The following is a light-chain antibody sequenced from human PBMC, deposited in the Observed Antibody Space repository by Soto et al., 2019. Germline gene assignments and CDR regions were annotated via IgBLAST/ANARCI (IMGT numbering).Light chain of an antibody. J-gene: IGLJ1*01. V-gene: IGLV1-40*01. CDR2: GNS. Sequence: QSVLTQPPSVSGAPGQRVTISCTGGSSNIGAGYDVHWYQQLPGTAPKLLIYGNSNRPSGVPDRFSGSKSGTSASLAITGLQAEDEADYYCQSYDSSLSGPLFGTGTKVTVL. CDR1: SSNIGAGYD. CDR3: QSYDSSLSGPL.